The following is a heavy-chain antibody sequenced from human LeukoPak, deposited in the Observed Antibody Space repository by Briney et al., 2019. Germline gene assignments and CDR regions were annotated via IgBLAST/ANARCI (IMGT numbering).Heavy chain of an antibody. CDR2: INPSGGST. V-gene: IGHV1-46*01. J-gene: IGHJ4*02. CDR1: GYTFTSYD. D-gene: IGHD5-12*01. CDR3: ARGSGYDFNFDY. Sequence: ASVKVSCKASGYTFTSYDINWVRQATGQGLGWMGIINPSGGSTSYAQKFQGRVTMTRDTSTSTVYMELSSLRSEDTAVYYCARGSGYDFNFDYWGQGTLVTVSS.